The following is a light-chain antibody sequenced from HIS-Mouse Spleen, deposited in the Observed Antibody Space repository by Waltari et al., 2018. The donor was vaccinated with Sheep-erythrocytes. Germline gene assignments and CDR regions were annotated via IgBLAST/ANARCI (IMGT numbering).Light chain of an antibody. Sequence: QSALTQPASVSGSPGQSITISCTGTSSDGGSYNLVSWYQQHPGKAPKLMIHEGSKRPSGVSNRFSGSKSGNTASLTISGLQAEDEADYYCCSYAGSSTFVVFGGGTKLTVL. J-gene: IGLJ2*01. CDR3: CSYAGSSTFVV. CDR2: EGS. V-gene: IGLV2-23*03. CDR1: SSDGGSYNL.